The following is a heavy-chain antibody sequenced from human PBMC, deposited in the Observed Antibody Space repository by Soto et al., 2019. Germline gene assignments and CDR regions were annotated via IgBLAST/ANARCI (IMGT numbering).Heavy chain of an antibody. Sequence: QVQLQESGPGLVKPSETLSLTCTVSGGSVSSGSYYWSWIRQPPGKGLEWIGYIYYSGSTNYNPSLKSRVTISVDTSKNQFSLKLSSVTAADTAVYYCAGQRSGYYSYPFDYWGQGTLVTVSS. CDR2: IYYSGST. J-gene: IGHJ4*02. CDR3: AGQRSGYYSYPFDY. V-gene: IGHV4-61*01. D-gene: IGHD3-22*01. CDR1: GGSVSSGSYY.